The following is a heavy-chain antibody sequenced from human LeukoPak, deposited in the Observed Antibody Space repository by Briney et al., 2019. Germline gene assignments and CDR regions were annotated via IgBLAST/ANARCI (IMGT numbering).Heavy chain of an antibody. CDR1: GYTFTSYA. CDR2: INAGNGNT. CDR3: ATDYYDILTGYLNLFDY. D-gene: IGHD3-9*01. Sequence: ASVKVSCKASGYTFTSYAMHWVHQAPGQRLEWMGWINAGNGNTKYSQKFQGRVTITRDTSASTAYMELSSLRSEDTAVYYCATDYYDILTGYLNLFDYWGQGTLVTVSS. V-gene: IGHV1-3*01. J-gene: IGHJ4*02.